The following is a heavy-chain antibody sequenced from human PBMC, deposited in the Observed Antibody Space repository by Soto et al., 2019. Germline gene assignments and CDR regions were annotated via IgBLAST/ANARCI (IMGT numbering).Heavy chain of an antibody. Sequence: EVQLLESGGGLVRPGGSLRLSCAASGFTFSSYAMSWVRQAPGKGLEWVSGISGSGGSTYYADSVKGRFTISRDNSKNTLYLQMNSLTAEDTAVYYCAKGTYYYDSSGYYPFDYWGQGTLVTVSS. J-gene: IGHJ4*02. CDR2: ISGSGGST. V-gene: IGHV3-23*01. CDR1: GFTFSSYA. CDR3: AKGTYYYDSSGYYPFDY. D-gene: IGHD3-22*01.